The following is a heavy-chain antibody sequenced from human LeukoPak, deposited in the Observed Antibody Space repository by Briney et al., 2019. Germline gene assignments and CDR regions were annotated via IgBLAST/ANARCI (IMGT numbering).Heavy chain of an antibody. J-gene: IGHJ4*03. CDR2: IIPLFGTA. D-gene: IGHD3-16*01. CDR1: GNSISKFA. CDR3: TTRSCGAGACSSSFYYYYGLHF. Sequence: GASVKVSCKASGNSISKFAVSWVRQASGQGLEWMGGIIPLFGTADYPQKFQGRVTITADESTSTTYMELSSLKSEDTATYYCTTRSCGAGACSSSFYYYYGLHFWGQGTPVFVSS. V-gene: IGHV1-69*13.